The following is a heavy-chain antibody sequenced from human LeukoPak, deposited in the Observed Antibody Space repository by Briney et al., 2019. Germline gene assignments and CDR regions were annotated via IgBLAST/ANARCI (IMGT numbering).Heavy chain of an antibody. CDR1: GGSISSSSYY. J-gene: IGHJ4*02. D-gene: IGHD6-13*01. V-gene: IGHV4-39*07. CDR3: ARFPSIAAAFDY. Sequence: PSGTLSLTCTVSGGSISSSSYYWGWIRQPPGKGLEWIGSIYYSGSTYYNPSLKSRVTISVDTSKNQFSLKLSSVTAADTAVYYCARFPSIAAAFDYWGLGTLVTVSS. CDR2: IYYSGST.